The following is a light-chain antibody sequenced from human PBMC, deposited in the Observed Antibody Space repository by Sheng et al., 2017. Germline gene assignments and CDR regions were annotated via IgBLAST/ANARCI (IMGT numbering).Light chain of an antibody. CDR2: GAS. J-gene: IGKJ4*01. CDR3: QQYNNWPLT. Sequence: EIVMTQSPATLSVSPGERGTLSCRASQSVSSNLAWYQQKPGQAPRLLIYGASTRATGIPARFSGSGSGTEFTLTISSLQSEDFVVYYCQQYNNWPLTFGGGTKGGDQT. V-gene: IGKV3-15*01. CDR1: QSVSSN.